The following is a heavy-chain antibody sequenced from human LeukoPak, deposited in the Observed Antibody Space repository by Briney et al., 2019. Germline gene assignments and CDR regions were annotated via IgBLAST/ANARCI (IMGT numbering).Heavy chain of an antibody. D-gene: IGHD2-15*01. V-gene: IGHV3-30*04. CDR2: ISYDGSNK. Sequence: GRSLRLSCAASGFTFSSYAMRWVRQAPGKGLEWVAVISYDGSNKYYADSVKGRFTISRDNSKNTLYLQMNSLRAEDTAVYYCAKEYRILSAFDIWGQGTMVTVSS. CDR1: GFTFSSYA. CDR3: AKEYRILSAFDI. J-gene: IGHJ3*02.